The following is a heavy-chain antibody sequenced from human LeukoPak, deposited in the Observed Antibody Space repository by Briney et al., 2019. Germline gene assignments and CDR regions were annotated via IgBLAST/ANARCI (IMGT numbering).Heavy chain of an antibody. V-gene: IGHV3-23*01. CDR3: AKGTSGYDFWSGYFSYYFDY. Sequence: PGGSLRLSCAASGFTFSSYAMSWVRQAPGKGLEWVSAISGSGGSTYYADSVKGRFTISRDNSKNTLYLQMNSLRAEDTAVYYCAKGTSGYDFWSGYFSYYFDYWGQGTLVTVSS. D-gene: IGHD3-3*01. J-gene: IGHJ4*02. CDR1: GFTFSSYA. CDR2: ISGSGGST.